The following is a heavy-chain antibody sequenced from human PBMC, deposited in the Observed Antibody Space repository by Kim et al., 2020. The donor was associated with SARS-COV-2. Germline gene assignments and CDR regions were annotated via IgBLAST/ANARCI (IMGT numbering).Heavy chain of an antibody. V-gene: IGHV3-33*01. CDR3: ARDIEDANDYGNNWFDP. CDR1: GFTFSSYG. D-gene: IGHD4-17*01. J-gene: IGHJ5*02. CDR2: IWYDGSNK. Sequence: GGSLRLSCAASGFTFSSYGMHWVRQAPGKGLEWVAVIWYDGSNKYYADSVKGRFTISRDNSKNTLYLQMNSLRAEDTAVYYCARDIEDANDYGNNWFDPWGQGTLVTVSS.